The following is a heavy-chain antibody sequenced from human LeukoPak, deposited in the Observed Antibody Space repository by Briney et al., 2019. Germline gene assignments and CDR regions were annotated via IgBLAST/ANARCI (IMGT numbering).Heavy chain of an antibody. CDR2: ISSSSSYI. D-gene: IGHD3-10*01. CDR3: ARVPPLLWFGELSYYYYYMDV. Sequence: GESLRLSCAASGFTFSSYSMNWVRQAPGKGLEWVSSISSSSSYIYYADSVKGRFTISRDNAKNSLYLQMNSLRAEDTAVYYCARVPPLLWFGELSYYYYYMDVWGKGTTVTVSS. V-gene: IGHV3-21*01. CDR1: GFTFSSYS. J-gene: IGHJ6*03.